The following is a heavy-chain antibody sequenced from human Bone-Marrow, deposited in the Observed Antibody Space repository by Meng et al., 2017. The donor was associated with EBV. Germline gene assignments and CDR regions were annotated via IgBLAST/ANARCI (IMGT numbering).Heavy chain of an antibody. CDR3: ARGCSGGSCSPFDY. Sequence: QEQLQQWGAGLLKPSETLSLTCAVYGGSFSGYYWSWIRQPPGKGLEWIGEINHSGSTNYNPSLKSRVTISVDTSKNQFSLKLSSVTAADTAVYYCARGCSGGSCSPFDYWGQGTLVTVSS. CDR2: INHSGST. J-gene: IGHJ4*02. D-gene: IGHD2-15*01. CDR1: GGSFSGYY. V-gene: IGHV4-34*01.